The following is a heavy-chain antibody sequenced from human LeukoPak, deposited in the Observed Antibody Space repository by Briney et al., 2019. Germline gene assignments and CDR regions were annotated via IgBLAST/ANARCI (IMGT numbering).Heavy chain of an antibody. CDR2: ISSSGSTI. CDR3: ARDLSSSWPY. J-gene: IGHJ4*02. V-gene: IGHV3-48*03. CDR1: GFTFSSYE. D-gene: IGHD6-13*01. Sequence: GGSLRLSCAASGFTFSSYEMNWVSQAPGKGLEWVSYISSSGSTIYYADSVKGRFTISRDNAKNSLYLQMNSLRAEDTAVYYCARDLSSSWPYWGQGTLVTVSS.